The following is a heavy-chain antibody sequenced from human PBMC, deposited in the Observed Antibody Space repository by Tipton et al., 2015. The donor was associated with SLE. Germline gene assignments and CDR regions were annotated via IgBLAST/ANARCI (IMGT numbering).Heavy chain of an antibody. J-gene: IGHJ5*02. CDR3: AKDFKYSSSSGWFDP. Sequence: RSLRLSCAASGFTFSSYAMHWVRQAPGKGLEWVAVISYDGSNKYYADSVKGRFTISRDNSKNTLYLQMNSLRAEDTAVYYCAKDFKYSSSSGWFDPWGQGTLVTVSS. CDR2: ISYDGSNK. V-gene: IGHV3-30*04. CDR1: GFTFSSYA. D-gene: IGHD6-6*01.